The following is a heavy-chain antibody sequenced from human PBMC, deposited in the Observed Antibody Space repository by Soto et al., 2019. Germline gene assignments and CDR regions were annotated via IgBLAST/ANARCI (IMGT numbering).Heavy chain of an antibody. CDR1: GDSVSSNSAA. CDR3: ARRIVATAPHYYYYGMDV. J-gene: IGHJ6*02. Sequence: SQTLSLTCAISGDSVSSNSAAWNWIRQSPSRGLEWLGRTYYRSKWYNDYAVSVKSRITINPDTSKNQFSLQLNSVTPEDTAVYYCARRIVATAPHYYYYGMDVWGQGTTVTVSS. D-gene: IGHD5-12*01. CDR2: TYYRSKWYN. V-gene: IGHV6-1*01.